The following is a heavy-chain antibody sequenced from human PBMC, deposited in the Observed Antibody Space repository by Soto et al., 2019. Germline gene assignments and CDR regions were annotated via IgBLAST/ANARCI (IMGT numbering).Heavy chain of an antibody. D-gene: IGHD3-22*01. CDR2: ISFDGTNK. V-gene: IGHV3-30*04. Sequence: GGSLRLSCAATGFKFSSHAMNWVRQTPDKGLEWVAVISFDGTNKYYADSVRGRFTVSRDNSKNTLYLQMNILRPDDTAIYHCARAHGPYYDSSYYGLARNYFDYWGQGTLVT. J-gene: IGHJ4*02. CDR1: GFKFSSHA. CDR3: ARAHGPYYDSSYYGLARNYFDY.